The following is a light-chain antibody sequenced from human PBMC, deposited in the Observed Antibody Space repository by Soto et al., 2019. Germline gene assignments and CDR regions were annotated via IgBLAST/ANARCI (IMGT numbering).Light chain of an antibody. CDR2: GAS. CDR3: QQYNNWPIT. CDR1: QSVGIN. V-gene: IGKV3-15*01. J-gene: IGKJ5*01. Sequence: EIVMTPSPATLSVSPVERATLSCRASQSVGINLAWYQQKPGQVPRLLIYGASTRATGVPARFTGSGSGTEFTLTFSSLQSEDFAVYYCQQYNNWPITFGQGTRLEIK.